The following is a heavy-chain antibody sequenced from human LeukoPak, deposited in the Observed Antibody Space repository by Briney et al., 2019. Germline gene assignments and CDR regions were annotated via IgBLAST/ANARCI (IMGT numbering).Heavy chain of an antibody. CDR2: VSYTGGST. J-gene: IGHJ5*02. D-gene: IGHD6-13*01. CDR3: VGRGIAHS. CDR1: GFTFSDYG. V-gene: IGHV3-23*01. Sequence: PGGSLRLSCAASGFTFSDYGMTWVRQAPGKGLEWVSAVSYTGGSTAYADSVEGRFTISRDNSKNIVYLQMNSLRVEDTAVYYCVGRGIAHSWSQGTLVTVSS.